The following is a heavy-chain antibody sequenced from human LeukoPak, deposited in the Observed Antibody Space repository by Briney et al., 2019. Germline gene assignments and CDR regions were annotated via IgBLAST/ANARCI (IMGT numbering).Heavy chain of an antibody. Sequence: ASVKVSCKASGYTFTGYYMHWVRQAPGQGLEWMGWINPNSGGTNYAQKFQGRVTMTRDTSISTAYMELSRLRADDTAVHYCALQLERRWFDPWGQGTLVTVSS. J-gene: IGHJ5*02. CDR2: INPNSGGT. CDR1: GYTFTGYY. CDR3: ALQLERRWFDP. V-gene: IGHV1-2*02. D-gene: IGHD1-1*01.